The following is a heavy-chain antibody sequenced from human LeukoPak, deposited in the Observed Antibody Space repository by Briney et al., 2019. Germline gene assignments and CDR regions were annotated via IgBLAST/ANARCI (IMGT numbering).Heavy chain of an antibody. D-gene: IGHD2-21*01. CDR3: ARGGGVFDY. J-gene: IGHJ4*02. V-gene: IGHV4-61*02. CDR1: GGPISSGSYY. CDR2: IYTSGST. Sequence: SQTLPLTCTVSGGPISSGSYYWSWIRQPAGKGLEWIGRIYTSGSTNYNPSLKSRVTISVDTSKNQFSLKLSSVTAADTAVYYCARGGGVFDYWGQGTLVTVSS.